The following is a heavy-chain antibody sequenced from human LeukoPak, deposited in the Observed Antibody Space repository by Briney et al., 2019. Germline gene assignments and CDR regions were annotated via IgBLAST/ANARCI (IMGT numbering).Heavy chain of an antibody. V-gene: IGHV1-46*01. CDR2: INPSGGST. CDR1: GYTFTSYY. Sequence: ASVKVSCKASGYTFTSYYMHWVRQAPGQGLEWMGLINPSGGSTSYAQKFQGRVTMTRDMSTSTVYMELSSLRSEDTAVYYCARESPGDNYYDSNGFDYWGQGTLVTVSS. J-gene: IGHJ4*02. CDR3: ARESPGDNYYDSNGFDY. D-gene: IGHD3-22*01.